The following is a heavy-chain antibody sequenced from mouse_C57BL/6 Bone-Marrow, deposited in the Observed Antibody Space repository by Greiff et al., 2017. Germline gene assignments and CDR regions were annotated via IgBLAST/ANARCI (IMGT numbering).Heavy chain of an antibody. CDR1: GYTFTSYW. CDR2: IDPNSGGT. D-gene: IGHD2-2*01. V-gene: IGHV1-72*01. Sequence: QVQLQQPGAELVKPGASVKLSCKASGYTFTSYWMHWVKQRPGRGLGWIGRIDPNSGGTKYNEKFKSKATLTVDKPSSTAYMQLSSLTSEDSAVYYCARCYGYDGYYFDYWGQGTTLTVSS. J-gene: IGHJ2*01. CDR3: ARCYGYDGYYFDY.